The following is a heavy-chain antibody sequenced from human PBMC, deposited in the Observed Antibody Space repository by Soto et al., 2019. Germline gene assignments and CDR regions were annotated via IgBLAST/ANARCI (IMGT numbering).Heavy chain of an antibody. D-gene: IGHD4-17*01. Sequence: SETLSLTCTVSGGSISSYYWSWIRQPPGKGLEWIGYIYYSGSTNYNPSLKSRVTISVDTSKNQFSLKLSSVTAADTAVYYCARYGEYVDYWGQGTLVTVSS. CDR3: ARYGEYVDY. CDR1: GGSISSYY. CDR2: IYYSGST. J-gene: IGHJ4*02. V-gene: IGHV4-59*08.